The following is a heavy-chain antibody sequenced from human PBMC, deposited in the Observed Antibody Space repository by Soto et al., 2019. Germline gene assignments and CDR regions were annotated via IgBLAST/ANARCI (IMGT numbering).Heavy chain of an antibody. J-gene: IGHJ4*02. Sequence: EVQLVESGGGLVQPGGSLRLSCAASGFTFSSYWIHWVRQAPGKGLVWVSRIGSDGSPTRYADSVKGRFTISRDNAKNKMYLQMSRLRAEYTAVYYCARGRGYGDYFYFSYWGQGTLVTVSS. D-gene: IGHD4-17*01. CDR2: IGSDGSPT. CDR1: GFTFSSYW. V-gene: IGHV3-74*01. CDR3: ARGRGYGDYFYFSY.